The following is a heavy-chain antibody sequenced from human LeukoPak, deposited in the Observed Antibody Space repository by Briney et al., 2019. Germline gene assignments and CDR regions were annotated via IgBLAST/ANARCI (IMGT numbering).Heavy chain of an antibody. CDR1: GFTFDDYA. J-gene: IGHJ5*02. Sequence: GGSLRLSCAASGFTFDDYAMHWVRQAPGKGLEWVSGISWNSGSIGYADSVKGRFTISRDNAKNSLYLQMNSLRAEDTALYYCAKANSPRQQLVLWFDPWGQGTLVTVSS. D-gene: IGHD6-13*01. V-gene: IGHV3-9*01. CDR3: AKANSPRQQLVLWFDP. CDR2: ISWNSGSI.